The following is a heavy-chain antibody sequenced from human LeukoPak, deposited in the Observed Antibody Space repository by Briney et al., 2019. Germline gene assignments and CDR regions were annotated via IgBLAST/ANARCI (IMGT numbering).Heavy chain of an antibody. CDR1: GFTFAGYT. V-gene: IGHV3-30*04. Sequence: GGSLRLSCAASGFTFAGYTMHWVRQAPGKGLEWATLITYDGSTKYYADSVKGRFTISGDNSKSRLYLQMDSLRGEDTAVYYCAKDRSWHGLEYWGQGALVTVSS. J-gene: IGHJ4*02. CDR2: ITYDGSTK. D-gene: IGHD3-16*02. CDR3: AKDRSWHGLEY.